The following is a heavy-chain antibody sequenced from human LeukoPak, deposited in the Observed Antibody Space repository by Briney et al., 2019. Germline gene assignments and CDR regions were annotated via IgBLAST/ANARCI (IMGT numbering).Heavy chain of an antibody. CDR2: ISRSSSYI. D-gene: IGHD4-23*01. CDR1: GFTFDDYA. V-gene: IGHV3-21*01. J-gene: IGHJ4*02. CDR3: ARGGVSVGGNFDY. Sequence: GGSLRLSCAASGFTFDDYAMHWVRQAPGKGLGWVSGISRSSSYIYYADSMKGRFTISRDNANNSLFLQMNSLRAEDTAVYYCARGGVSVGGNFDYWGQGTLVTVSS.